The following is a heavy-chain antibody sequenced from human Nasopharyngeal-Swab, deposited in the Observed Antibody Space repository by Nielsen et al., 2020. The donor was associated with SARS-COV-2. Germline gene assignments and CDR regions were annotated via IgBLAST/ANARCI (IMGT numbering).Heavy chain of an antibody. CDR2: IAHDASNE. V-gene: IGHV3-30*18. CDR1: GFTFSSFG. Sequence: GESLKISCAASGFTFSSFGMHWVRQAPGKGLEWVAFIAHDASNEYYGDSVKGRFSISRDSSKSTLYLQMNSLRVEDTAVYYCGKVVNQAAYDYSGQGTLVTVSS. J-gene: IGHJ4*02. D-gene: IGHD1-14*01. CDR3: GKVVNQAAYDY.